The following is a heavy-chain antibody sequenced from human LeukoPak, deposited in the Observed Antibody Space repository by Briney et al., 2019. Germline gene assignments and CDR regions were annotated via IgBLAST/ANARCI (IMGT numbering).Heavy chain of an antibody. V-gene: IGHV1-2*02. CDR3: ARDRDGGSAVAGNF. D-gene: IGHD2-15*01. CDR2: ISPTTGGT. J-gene: IGHJ4*02. Sequence: ASVKLSCKASGYTFTGSYMHWVRQAPGQGLEWVGWISPTTGGTNYAQKFQGRVTMTRDPSISTAYMELSRLRSDDTAVYYCARDRDGGSAVAGNFWGQGTLVTVSS. CDR1: GYTFTGSY.